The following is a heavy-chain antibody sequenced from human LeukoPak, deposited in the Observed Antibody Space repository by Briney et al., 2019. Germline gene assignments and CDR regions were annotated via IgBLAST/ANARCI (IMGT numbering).Heavy chain of an antibody. V-gene: IGHV1-2*06. CDR2: INPNNGGT. D-gene: IGHD1-26*01. Sequence: WASVKVSCKASGFTFTGYYMHWVRQAPGQGLEWMGRINPNNGGTNYAQKFQGRVTMTRDTSISTAYMELSRLRSDDTAVYYCARDGSYFLGDAFDIWGQGTMVTVSS. CDR3: ARDGSYFLGDAFDI. J-gene: IGHJ3*02. CDR1: GFTFTGYY.